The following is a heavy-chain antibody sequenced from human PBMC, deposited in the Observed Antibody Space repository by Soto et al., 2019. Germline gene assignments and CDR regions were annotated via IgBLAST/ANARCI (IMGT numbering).Heavy chain of an antibody. V-gene: IGHV3-21*01. CDR2: ISSSSYI. Sequence: GGSLRLSCAASGFTFSSYSMNWVRQAPGKGLEWVSSISSSSYIYYADSVKGRFTISRDNAKNSLYLQMNSLRAEDTAVYYCARDLRDLGIAAAGEYFQHWGQGTLVTVSS. J-gene: IGHJ1*01. D-gene: IGHD6-13*01. CDR3: ARDLRDLGIAAAGEYFQH. CDR1: GFTFSSYS.